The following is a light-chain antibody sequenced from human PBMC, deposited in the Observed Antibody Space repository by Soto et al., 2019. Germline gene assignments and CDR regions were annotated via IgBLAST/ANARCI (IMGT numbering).Light chain of an antibody. V-gene: IGLV2-14*03. J-gene: IGLJ1*01. Sequence: QSALTQPTSVSGSPGQSITISCTGNHNDIGTYDYVSWYQQHPGRAPRLLIYGVTTRPSGISDRFSASKSGLTASLTISGLQPEDEADYYCSSFNSNRIYVSGPGTKVTVL. CDR2: GVT. CDR1: HNDIGTYDY. CDR3: SSFNSNRIYV.